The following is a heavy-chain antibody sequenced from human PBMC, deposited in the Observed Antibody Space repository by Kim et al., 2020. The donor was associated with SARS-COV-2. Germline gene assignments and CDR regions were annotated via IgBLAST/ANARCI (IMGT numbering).Heavy chain of an antibody. D-gene: IGHD3-3*01. V-gene: IGHV1-2*02. Sequence: ASVKVSCKASGYTFTGYYMHWVRQAPGQWLEWMGWINPNSGGTNYAQKFQGRVTMTRDTSISTAYMELSRLRSDDTAVYYCAREPPQDFWSGYNWFDPWGQGTLVTVSS. J-gene: IGHJ5*02. CDR2: INPNSGGT. CDR3: AREPPQDFWSGYNWFDP. CDR1: GYTFTGYY.